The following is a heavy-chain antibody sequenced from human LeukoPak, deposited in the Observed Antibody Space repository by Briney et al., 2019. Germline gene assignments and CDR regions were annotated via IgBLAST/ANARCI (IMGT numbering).Heavy chain of an antibody. J-gene: IGHJ6*03. CDR2: IYYTGNS. CDR1: GDSIRSSSYY. Sequence: SETLSLNATVSGDSIRSSSYYWGWSREPPGKELEWIGYIYYTGNSYNNPSLKIRVTISIDTSKNQFSLMLTSVTAADTAVYYCARQSPYYHYLDVCGKGTSVTVSS. V-gene: IGHV4-39*01. CDR3: ARQSPYYHYLDV.